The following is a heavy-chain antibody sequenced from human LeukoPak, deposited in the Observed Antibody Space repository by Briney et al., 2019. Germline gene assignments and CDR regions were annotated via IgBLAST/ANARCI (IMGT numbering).Heavy chain of an antibody. CDR3: ARASGYKAFDI. CDR1: GFTFSSYW. D-gene: IGHD3-3*01. V-gene: IGHV3-7*01. J-gene: IGHJ3*02. CDR2: IKQDGSEK. Sequence: GGSLRLSCAASGFTFSSYWMSWVRQAPGKGLEWVANIKQDGSEKYYVDSMKGRFTISRDNAKNSLYLQMNSLRAEDTAVYYCARASGYKAFDIWGQGTMVTVSS.